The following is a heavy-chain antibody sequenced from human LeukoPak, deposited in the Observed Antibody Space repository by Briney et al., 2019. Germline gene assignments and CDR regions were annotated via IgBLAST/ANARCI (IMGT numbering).Heavy chain of an antibody. CDR3: AKDDRIQTRRYSYNY. D-gene: IGHD5-18*01. CDR1: EFTVSSNY. V-gene: IGHV3-23*01. J-gene: IGHJ4*02. Sequence: GGSLRLSCAASEFTVSSNYMSWVRQAPGKGLEWVSVISGSGGSTSYADSVKGRFTISRDNSMNTLYLQMNSLRAEDTAVYYCAKDDRIQTRRYSYNYWGQGTLVTVSS. CDR2: ISGSGGST.